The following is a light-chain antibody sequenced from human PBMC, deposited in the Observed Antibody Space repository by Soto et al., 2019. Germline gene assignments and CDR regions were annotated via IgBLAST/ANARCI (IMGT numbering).Light chain of an antibody. J-gene: IGKJ1*01. CDR1: QSVNYN. CDR3: QQYGRSGT. Sequence: EIVLTQFPATLSMSPGQRATLSCRASQSVNYNLAWYQQKPGQAPRLLIYTASTRATGIPDRFSGSGSGTDFTLTISRLEPEDFAVYYCQQYGRSGTFGQGTKV. V-gene: IGKV3-20*01. CDR2: TAS.